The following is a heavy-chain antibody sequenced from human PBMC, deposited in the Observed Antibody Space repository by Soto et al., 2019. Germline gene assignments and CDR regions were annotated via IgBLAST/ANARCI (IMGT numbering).Heavy chain of an antibody. CDR3: ARAACNAIRIYGMDV. CDR1: GYTFTGYY. Sequence: ASVKVSCKASGYTFTGYYMHWVRQAPGQGLEWMGWINPNSGGTNYAQKFQGWVTMTRDTSISTAYMELSRLRSDDTAVYYCARAACNAIRIYGMDVWGQGTTVTVSS. V-gene: IGHV1-2*04. J-gene: IGHJ6*02. CDR2: INPNSGGT. D-gene: IGHD2-15*01.